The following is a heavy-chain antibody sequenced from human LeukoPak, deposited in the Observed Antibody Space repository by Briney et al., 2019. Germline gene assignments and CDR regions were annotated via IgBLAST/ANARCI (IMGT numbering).Heavy chain of an antibody. CDR1: GFTFDDYA. CDR3: VKVAGGSGYSHDRGGGFDY. J-gene: IGHJ4*02. D-gene: IGHD3-22*01. V-gene: IGHV3-9*01. Sequence: GGSLRLSCAASGFTFDDYAMHWVRQAPGKGLEWVARINGNSRAIGYADSVKGRFTISRDNARKSLYLQMDSLRAEDAALYYCVKVAGGSGYSHDRGGGFDYWGRGTLVIVSS. CDR2: INGNSRAI.